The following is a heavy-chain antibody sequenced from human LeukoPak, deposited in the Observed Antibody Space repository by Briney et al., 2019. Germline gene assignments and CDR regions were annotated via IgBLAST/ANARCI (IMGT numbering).Heavy chain of an antibody. CDR3: ARDGKRLRYCSGGSCTNAFDI. V-gene: IGHV1-2*02. J-gene: IGHJ3*02. CDR2: INPNSGGT. CDR1: GYTFTGYY. D-gene: IGHD2-15*01. Sequence: GASVKVSCKASGYTFTGYYMHWVRQAPGQGLEWMGWINPNSGGTNYAQKFQGRVTMTRDTSISTAYMELSSLRSEDTAVYYCARDGKRLRYCSGGSCTNAFDIWGQGTMVTVSS.